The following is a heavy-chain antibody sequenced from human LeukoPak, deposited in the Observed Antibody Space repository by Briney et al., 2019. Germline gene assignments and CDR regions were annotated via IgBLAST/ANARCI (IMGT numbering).Heavy chain of an antibody. D-gene: IGHD6-6*01. CDR1: GFTFSSYW. CDR2: IKQDGSEK. V-gene: IGHV3-7*01. J-gene: IGHJ4*02. CDR3: ARNYEYSRDYFDY. Sequence: PGGSLRLSCAASGFTFSSYWMSWVRQAPGKGLEWVANIKQDGSEKYYVDFVKGRFTISRDNAKNSLYLQMNSLRAEDTAVYYCARNYEYSRDYFDYWGQGTLVTVSS.